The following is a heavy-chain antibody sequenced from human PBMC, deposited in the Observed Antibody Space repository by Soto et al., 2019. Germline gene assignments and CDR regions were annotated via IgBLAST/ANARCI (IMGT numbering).Heavy chain of an antibody. CDR1: GYTFSSYA. CDR3: ARVTAVAGNYFDY. J-gene: IGHJ4*02. CDR2: INAGNGNT. V-gene: IGHV1-3*01. D-gene: IGHD6-19*01. Sequence: ASVKVSCKASGYTFSSYAMDWVRQAPGQRLEWMGWINAGNGNTKYSQKLEGRVTITADKSTSTAYMELSSLRSEDTAVYYCARVTAVAGNYFDYWGQGTQLTVSS.